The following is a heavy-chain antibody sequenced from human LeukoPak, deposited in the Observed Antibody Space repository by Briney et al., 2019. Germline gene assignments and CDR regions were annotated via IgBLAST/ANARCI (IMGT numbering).Heavy chain of an antibody. Sequence: GGPLRLSCAASGFTFSSYSMNWVRQAPGKGLEWVSSISSSSSYIYYADSVKGRFTISRDNAKNSLYLQMNSLRAEDTAVYYCARDRGYCRGTTCYAYYFDSWGQGTLVTVSS. CDR3: ARDRGYCRGTTCYAYYFDS. CDR2: ISSSSSYI. V-gene: IGHV3-21*01. J-gene: IGHJ4*02. CDR1: GFTFSSYS. D-gene: IGHD2-2*01.